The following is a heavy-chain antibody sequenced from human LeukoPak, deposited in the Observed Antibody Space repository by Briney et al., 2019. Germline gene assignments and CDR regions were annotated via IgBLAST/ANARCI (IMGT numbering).Heavy chain of an antibody. V-gene: IGHV1-2*02. CDR2: INPNSGGT. D-gene: IGHD3-10*01. CDR1: GYTFTSYG. Sequence: ASVKVSCKASGYTFTSYGISWVRQAPGQGLEWMGWINPNSGGTNYAQKSQGRVTMTRDTSISTAYMELSRLRSDDTAVYYCARRSTGVDAFDIWGQGTMVTVSS. CDR3: ARRSTGVDAFDI. J-gene: IGHJ3*02.